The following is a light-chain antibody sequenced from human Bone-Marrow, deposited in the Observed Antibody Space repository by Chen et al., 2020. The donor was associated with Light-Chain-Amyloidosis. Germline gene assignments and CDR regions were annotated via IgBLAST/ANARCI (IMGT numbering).Light chain of an antibody. CDR3: QQRSNWPPMYT. CDR1: QTVGSF. J-gene: IGKJ2*01. CDR2: DVS. Sequence: EILLTQSPATLSLSPGERATLSRRASQTVGSFFAWYQQKPGQAPRLVIYDVSKRASGIPARFSGGESGTDFTLTISSLEPEDFAVYYCQQRSNWPPMYTFGQGTKLEIK. V-gene: IGKV3-11*01.